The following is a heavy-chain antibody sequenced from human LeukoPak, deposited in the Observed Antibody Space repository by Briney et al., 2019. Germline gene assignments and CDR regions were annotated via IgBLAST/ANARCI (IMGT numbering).Heavy chain of an antibody. J-gene: IGHJ5*02. CDR3: ASLVVVATTPRLGP. CDR1: GGSISSSSFY. V-gene: IGHV4-39*01. CDR2: IYYSGST. D-gene: IGHD2-15*01. Sequence: PSETLSLTCTVSGGSISSSSFYWGWIRQPPGKGLEWIGIIYYSGSTYYNPSLKSRVTISVDTSKNQFSLKLNSVTAADTAVYYCASLVVVATTPRLGPWGQGTLVTVSS.